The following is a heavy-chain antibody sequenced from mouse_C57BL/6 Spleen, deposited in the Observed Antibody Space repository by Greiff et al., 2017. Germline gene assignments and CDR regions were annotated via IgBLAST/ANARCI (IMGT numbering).Heavy chain of an antibody. J-gene: IGHJ4*01. V-gene: IGHV1-47*01. CDR3: ARGEYDYDDEGYAMDY. D-gene: IGHD2-4*01. CDR2: FHPYNDDT. CDR1: GYTFTTYP. Sequence: LVESGAELVKPGASVKMSCKASGYTFTTYPIEWMKQNHGKSLEWIGNFHPYNDDTKYNEKFKGKATLTVEKSSSTVYLELSRLTSDDSAVYYCARGEYDYDDEGYAMDYWGQGTSVTVSS.